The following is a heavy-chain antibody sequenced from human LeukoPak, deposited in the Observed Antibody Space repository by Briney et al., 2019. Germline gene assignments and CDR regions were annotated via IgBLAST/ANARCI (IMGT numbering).Heavy chain of an antibody. CDR1: GGSFSGYY. J-gene: IGHJ4*02. CDR2: IYYSGST. CDR3: ARYSGYDYSFEY. Sequence: PSETLSLTCAVYGGSFSGYYWSWIRQPPGKGLEWIGYIYYSGSTNYNPSLKSRVTISVDTSKNQFSLKLSSVTAADTAVYYCARYSGYDYSFEYWGQGTLVTVSS. V-gene: IGHV4-59*01. D-gene: IGHD5-12*01.